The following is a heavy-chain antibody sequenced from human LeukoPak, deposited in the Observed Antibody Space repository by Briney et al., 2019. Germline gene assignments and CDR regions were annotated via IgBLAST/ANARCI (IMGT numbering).Heavy chain of an antibody. Sequence: GGSLRLSCAASGFTLSSYAMSWVRQTPGKGLEWVSTISDNAYNADSVKGRFTISRDNSKNTLHLQMNSLRAEDTALYYCVKAIRPFNSGNYYSCLDYWGQGSLVTVSS. CDR3: VKAIRPFNSGNYYSCLDY. D-gene: IGHD3-22*01. V-gene: IGHV3-23*01. CDR1: GFTLSSYA. J-gene: IGHJ4*02. CDR2: ISDNA.